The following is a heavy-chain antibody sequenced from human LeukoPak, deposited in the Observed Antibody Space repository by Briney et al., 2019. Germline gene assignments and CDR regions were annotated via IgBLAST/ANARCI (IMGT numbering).Heavy chain of an antibody. J-gene: IGHJ3*02. CDR3: ARHYYDSSGYHGPHDAFDI. Sequence: GASMKVSCKASGYTFTSYGISWVRQAPGQGLEWMGWISAYNGNTNYAQKLQGRVTMTTDTSTSTAYMELRSLRSDDTAVYYCARHYYDSSGYHGPHDAFDIWGQGTMVTVSS. CDR2: ISAYNGNT. V-gene: IGHV1-18*01. CDR1: GYTFTSYG. D-gene: IGHD3-22*01.